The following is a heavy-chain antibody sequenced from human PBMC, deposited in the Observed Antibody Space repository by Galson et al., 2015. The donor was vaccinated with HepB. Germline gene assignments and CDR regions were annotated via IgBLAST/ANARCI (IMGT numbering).Heavy chain of an antibody. CDR1: GYTLTELS. D-gene: IGHD4-17*01. J-gene: IGHJ4*02. CDR3: ATETRRNDYGDYEGGDYFDY. V-gene: IGHV1-24*01. CDR2: FDPEDGET. Sequence: SVKVSCKVSGYTLTELSMHWVRQAPGKGLEWMGGFDPEDGETIYAQKFQGRVTMTEDTSTDTAYMELSSLRSEDTAVYYCATETRRNDYGDYEGGDYFDYWGQGTLVTVSS.